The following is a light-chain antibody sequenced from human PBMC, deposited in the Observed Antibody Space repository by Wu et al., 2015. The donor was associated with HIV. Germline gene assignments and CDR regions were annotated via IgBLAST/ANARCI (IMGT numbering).Light chain of an antibody. Sequence: EIVTTQSPATLSVSPGERATLSCRASQSVSSNLAWYQQKFGQAPRLLIYGASTRATGIPARFSGSGSGTEFTLTISSLQSEDFAVYYCQQYNNWRTFGQGTKVEIK. CDR2: GAS. J-gene: IGKJ1*01. V-gene: IGKV3-15*01. CDR1: QSVSSN. CDR3: QQYNNWRT.